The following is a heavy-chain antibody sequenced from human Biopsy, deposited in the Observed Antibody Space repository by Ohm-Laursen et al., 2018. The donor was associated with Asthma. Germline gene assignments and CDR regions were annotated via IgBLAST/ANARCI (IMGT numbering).Heavy chain of an antibody. Sequence: GESLRISCKASGYIFTSYWIGWVRQMPGKGLEWMGILFPGDSDPIYSPSFQGQVTISANKSTSTAYLQWSSLKASATAIYYCARLAYGSGSFFDFWGQGTLVTVAS. CDR1: GYIFTSYW. CDR3: ARLAYGSGSFFDF. D-gene: IGHD3-10*01. CDR2: LFPGDSDP. J-gene: IGHJ4*02. V-gene: IGHV5-51*01.